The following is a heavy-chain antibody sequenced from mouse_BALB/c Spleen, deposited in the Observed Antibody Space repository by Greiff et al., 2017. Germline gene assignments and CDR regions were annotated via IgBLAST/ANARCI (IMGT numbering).Heavy chain of an antibody. Sequence: EVQLVESGGGLVKPGGSLKLSCAASGFTFSSYTMSWVRQTPEKRLEWVATISSGGSYTYYPDSVKGRFTISRDNAKNTLYLQMSSLKSEDTAMYYCTRDELGRGFDYWGQGTTLTVSS. CDR2: ISSGGSYT. CDR1: GFTFSSYT. D-gene: IGHD4-1*01. V-gene: IGHV5-6-4*01. CDR3: TRDELGRGFDY. J-gene: IGHJ2*01.